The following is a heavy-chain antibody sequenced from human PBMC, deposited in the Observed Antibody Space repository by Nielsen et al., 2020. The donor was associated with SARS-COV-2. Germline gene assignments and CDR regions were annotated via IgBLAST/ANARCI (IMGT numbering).Heavy chain of an antibody. CDR1: GFTFSIYS. J-gene: IGHJ4*02. CDR2: ISSDSSWK. V-gene: IGHV3-48*01. D-gene: IGHD2-2*01. Sequence: GESLKISCAASGFTFSIYSMTWVRQAPGKGLEWVAYISSDSSWKQYADSVKGRVSISRDNAKKSLDLQMNSLRGEDTAVYYCARGVLDYWGQGALVTVSS. CDR3: ARGVLDY.